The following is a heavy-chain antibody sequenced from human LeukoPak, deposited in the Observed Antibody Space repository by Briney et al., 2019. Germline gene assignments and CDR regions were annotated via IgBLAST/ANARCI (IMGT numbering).Heavy chain of an antibody. D-gene: IGHD5-18*01. CDR3: ATSGYYYGLVDS. CDR1: GFTFSAYS. Sequence: GGSLRLSCAASGFTFSAYSMNWVRQAPGKGLEWVSSIISSESYIYYADSLKGRFTISRDNAKNSLYLQMNSLRAEDTAMYYCATSGYYYGLVDSWGQGTLVTVSS. J-gene: IGHJ4*02. V-gene: IGHV3-21*01. CDR2: IISSESYI.